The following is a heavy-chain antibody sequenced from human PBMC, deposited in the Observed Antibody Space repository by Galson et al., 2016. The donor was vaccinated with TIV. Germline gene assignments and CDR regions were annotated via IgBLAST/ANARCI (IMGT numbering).Heavy chain of an antibody. Sequence: PALVKPTQTVTLTCTFSGFSLSSNGEGVGWIRQPPGKALEWLALIYWDDEKRYNPSLESRLSIIKDTSKNKVVLTLTNVDPVDTATYYCAHRRPLTYYFDFWGQGALVTVSS. D-gene: IGHD2-21*01. CDR2: IYWDDEK. J-gene: IGHJ4*02. V-gene: IGHV2-5*02. CDR3: AHRRPLTYYFDF. CDR1: GFSLSSNGEG.